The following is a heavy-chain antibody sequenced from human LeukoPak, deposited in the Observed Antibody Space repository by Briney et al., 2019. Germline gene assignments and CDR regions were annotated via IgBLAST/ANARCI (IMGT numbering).Heavy chain of an antibody. CDR1: GGSISSGDYY. Sequence: SETLSLTCTVSGGSISSGDYYWSWIRQPPGKGLEWIGYIYYSGSTYYNPSLKSRVTISVDTSKNQFSLKLSSVTAADTAVYYCARILLWFGEPNWFDPWGQGTLVTVSS. V-gene: IGHV4-30-4*01. CDR3: ARILLWFGEPNWFDP. CDR2: IYYSGST. D-gene: IGHD3-10*01. J-gene: IGHJ5*02.